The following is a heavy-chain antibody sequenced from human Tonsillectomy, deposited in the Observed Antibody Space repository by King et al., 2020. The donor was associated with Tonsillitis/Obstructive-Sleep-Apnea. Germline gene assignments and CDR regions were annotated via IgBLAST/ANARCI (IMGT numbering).Heavy chain of an antibody. V-gene: IGHV3-30*18. D-gene: IGHD3-16*01. Sequence: VQLVESGGGEVQPGRSLRLSCAVSGFTFSSYGMHWVRQAPGKGLEWVAVISYDGSNKYYADSVKGRFTISRDNSKNTLYLQMNSLRAEDTAVYYCAKGGKAFDYWGQGTLVTVSS. J-gene: IGHJ4*02. CDR1: GFTFSSYG. CDR3: AKGGKAFDY. CDR2: ISYDGSNK.